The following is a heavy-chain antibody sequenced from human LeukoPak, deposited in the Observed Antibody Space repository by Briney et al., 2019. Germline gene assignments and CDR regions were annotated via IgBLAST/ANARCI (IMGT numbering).Heavy chain of an antibody. CDR3: ARQAFTSGLGLRNNWFDP. CDR1: GGSISSSSFY. CDR2: IFYSGST. V-gene: IGHV4-39*01. D-gene: IGHD6-19*01. J-gene: IGHJ5*02. Sequence: SETLSLTCTVSGGSISSSSFYWGWIRQPPGKGLEWIGTIFYSGSTYYNPSLKSRVTMSVDTSKNQFSLRLSPVTAADTSVYYCARQAFTSGLGLRNNWFDPWDQGSLVTVSS.